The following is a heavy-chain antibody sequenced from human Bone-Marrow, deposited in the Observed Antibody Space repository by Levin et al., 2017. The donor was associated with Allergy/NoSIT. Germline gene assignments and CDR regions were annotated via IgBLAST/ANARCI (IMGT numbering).Heavy chain of an antibody. J-gene: IGHJ6*02. V-gene: IGHV3-74*03. CDR2: IYGDGSSP. CDR3: ARDQGYAMDV. Sequence: LSLTCAASGFPFSRDWMHWVRQAPGKGLVWVSCIYGDGSSPTYADSVKGRFTISRDNAKNTLYLEMSSLRAEDTAVYYCARDQGYAMDVWGQGTTGIVSS. CDR1: GFPFSRDW.